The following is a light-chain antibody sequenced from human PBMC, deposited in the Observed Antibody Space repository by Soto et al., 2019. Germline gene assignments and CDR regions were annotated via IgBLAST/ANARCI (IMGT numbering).Light chain of an antibody. Sequence: DIQMTQSPSSLSASVGDRVTITCRASQSISSYLNWYQQKPGKAPKILIYAASSLQSGVPSRFSGSGSGKDVTLTISSLQPEEFATYYCQHSYSTPRPFGQGTKVEIK. CDR2: AAS. CDR3: QHSYSTPRP. J-gene: IGKJ1*01. CDR1: QSISSY. V-gene: IGKV1-39*01.